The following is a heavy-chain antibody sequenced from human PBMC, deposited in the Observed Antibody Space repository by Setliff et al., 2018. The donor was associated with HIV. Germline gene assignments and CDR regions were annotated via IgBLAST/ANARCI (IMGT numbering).Heavy chain of an antibody. D-gene: IGHD3-10*01. Sequence: GGSLRLSCAASGFTFSSYAMHWVRQAPGKGLEWVAVISYDGSNKYYADSVKGRFTISSDNSKNTLYLQMNSLRAEDTAVYYCARSVIGYYYYGMDVWGQGTLVTVSS. V-gene: IGHV3-30*01. J-gene: IGHJ6*02. CDR2: ISYDGSNK. CDR3: ARSVIGYYYYGMDV. CDR1: GFTFSSYA.